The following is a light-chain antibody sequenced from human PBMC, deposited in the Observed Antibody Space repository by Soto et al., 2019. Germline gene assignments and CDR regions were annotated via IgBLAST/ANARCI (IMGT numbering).Light chain of an antibody. Sequence: EIVLTQSPATLSLSPGERATLSCRASQGVSSYVAWYQQKPGQAPRLLIYGASNRATGIPDRFSGSGSGTDFTLTISRVEPEDFAVYYCQQGTFGPGTRVEIK. CDR1: QGVSSY. CDR2: GAS. CDR3: QQGT. J-gene: IGKJ3*01. V-gene: IGKV3-11*01.